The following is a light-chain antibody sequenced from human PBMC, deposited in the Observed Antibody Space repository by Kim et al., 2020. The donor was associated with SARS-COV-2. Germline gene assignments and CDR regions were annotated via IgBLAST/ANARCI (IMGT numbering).Light chain of an antibody. CDR2: GAS. CDR3: QA. V-gene: IGKV3-15*01. CDR1: QSVSSN. J-gene: IGKJ2*01. Sequence: TQSQATLSVSPGERATRACRASQSVSSNLAWYQQKPGQAPRLLIYGASTRATGIPARFSGSGSGTEFTLTISSLQSEDFAVYYLQAFGQGTKLEI.